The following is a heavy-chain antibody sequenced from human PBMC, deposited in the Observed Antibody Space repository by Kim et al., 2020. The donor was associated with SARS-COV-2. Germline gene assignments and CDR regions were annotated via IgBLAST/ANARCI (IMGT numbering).Heavy chain of an antibody. CDR1: GFTFSSYA. D-gene: IGHD3-9*01. J-gene: IGHJ3*02. Sequence: GGSLRLSCAASGFTFSSYAMHWVRQAPGKGLEWVAIISYDGSNKYYADSVKGRFTISRDNSKNTLYLQMNSLRAEDTAVYYCARGGWYDILTGTDVFDI. V-gene: IGHV3-30*04. CDR2: ISYDGSNK. CDR3: ARGGWYDILTGTDVFDI.